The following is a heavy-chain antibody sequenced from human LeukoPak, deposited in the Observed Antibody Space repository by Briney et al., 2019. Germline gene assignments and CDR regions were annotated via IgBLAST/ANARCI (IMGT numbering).Heavy chain of an antibody. V-gene: IGHV1-2*02. CDR1: GYTFTGYY. D-gene: IGHD3-3*01. Sequence: ASVKVSCKASGYTFTGYYMHWVRQAPEQGLEWMGWINPNSGGTNYAQKFQGRVTMTRDTSISTAYMELSRLRSDDTAVYYCARDYGVFGVVSLYYYMDVWGKGTPVTVSS. CDR2: INPNSGGT. CDR3: ARDYGVFGVVSLYYYMDV. J-gene: IGHJ6*03.